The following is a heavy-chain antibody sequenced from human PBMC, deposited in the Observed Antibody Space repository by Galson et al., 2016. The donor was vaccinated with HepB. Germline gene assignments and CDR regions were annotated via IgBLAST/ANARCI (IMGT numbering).Heavy chain of an antibody. CDR2: ILHDGTTK. D-gene: IGHD5-18*01. CDR1: GFNFGYYA. Sequence: SLRLSCAASGFNFGYYAMHWVRQAPGKGLEWVAVILHDGTTKYYADSVRGRFTISRDSSKNTLFLLMNSLRTEDTAVYYCARDYGGNNYYFDYWGQGALVTVSS. V-gene: IGHV3-30-3*01. CDR3: ARDYGGNNYYFDY. J-gene: IGHJ4*02.